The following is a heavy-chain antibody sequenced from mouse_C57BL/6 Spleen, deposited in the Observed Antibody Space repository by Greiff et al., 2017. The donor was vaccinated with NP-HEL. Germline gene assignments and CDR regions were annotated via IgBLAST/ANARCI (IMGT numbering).Heavy chain of an antibody. CDR1: GFTFSSYT. CDR3: ARHGPLSGTRYAMDY. CDR2: ISGGGGNT. J-gene: IGHJ4*01. D-gene: IGHD4-1*01. V-gene: IGHV5-9*01. Sequence: EVMLVESGGGLVKPGGSLKLSCAASGFTFSSYTMSWVRQTPEKRLEWVATISGGGGNTYYPDSVKGRFTISRDNAKNTLYLQMSSLRSEDTALYYCARHGPLSGTRYAMDYWGQGTSVTVSS.